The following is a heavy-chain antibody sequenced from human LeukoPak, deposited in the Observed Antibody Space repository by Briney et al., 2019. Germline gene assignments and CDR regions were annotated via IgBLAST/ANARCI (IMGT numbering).Heavy chain of an antibody. Sequence: SETLSLTCTVSGGSISSYYWSWIRQPAGKGLEWIGRIYTSGSTYYNPSLKSRVTISVDRSKNQFSLKLSSVTAAATAVYYCARDGSIRGYYYGMDVWGQGTTVTVSS. J-gene: IGHJ6*02. CDR2: IYTSGST. CDR1: GGSISSYY. CDR3: ARDGSIRGYYYGMDV. D-gene: IGHD1-1*01. V-gene: IGHV4-4*07.